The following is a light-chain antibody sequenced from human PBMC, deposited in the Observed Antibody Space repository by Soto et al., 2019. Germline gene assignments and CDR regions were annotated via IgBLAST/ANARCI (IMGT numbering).Light chain of an antibody. Sequence: QSVLTQPPSVSAAPGQKVTISCSGSSSNIGNNAVNWYQQLPGKAPKLLIHDDNRESSGVSHRFSGSNSGTSASLAITDLQSEDEAHYYCAAWDYALNGPVFGGGTKLTVL. CDR3: AAWDYALNGPV. V-gene: IGLV1-36*01. CDR2: DDN. CDR1: SSNIGNNA. J-gene: IGLJ3*02.